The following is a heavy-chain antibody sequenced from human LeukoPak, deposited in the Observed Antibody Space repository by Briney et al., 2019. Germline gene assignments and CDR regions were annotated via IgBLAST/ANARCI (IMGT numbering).Heavy chain of an antibody. V-gene: IGHV1-18*01. Sequence: ASVKVSCKASGYTFTSYGISWVRQAPGQGLEWMGWISAYNGNTNYAQKLQGRVTMTTDTSTSTAYVELRSLRSDDTAVYYCARAQVVVITGKWVNYFDYWGQGTLVTVSS. CDR3: ARAQVVVITGKWVNYFDY. J-gene: IGHJ4*02. D-gene: IGHD3-22*01. CDR1: GYTFTSYG. CDR2: ISAYNGNT.